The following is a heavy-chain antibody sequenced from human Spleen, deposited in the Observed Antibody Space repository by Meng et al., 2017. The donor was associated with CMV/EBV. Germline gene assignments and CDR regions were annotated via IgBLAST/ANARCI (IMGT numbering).Heavy chain of an antibody. CDR2: TSTSGSTK. J-gene: IGHJ4*02. D-gene: IGHD2-2*01. CDR1: GFTFSSYE. Sequence: LSLTCAAPGFTFSSYEMNWVRQSPGKGLEWVSYTSTSGSTKYYADSVKGRFTISRDNAKNSLYLQMNSLRADDTAVYYCARDLRVVPATFDYWGQGTLVTVSS. V-gene: IGHV3-48*03. CDR3: ARDLRVVPATFDY.